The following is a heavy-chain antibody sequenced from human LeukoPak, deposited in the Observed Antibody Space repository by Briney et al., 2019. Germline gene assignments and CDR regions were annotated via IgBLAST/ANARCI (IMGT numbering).Heavy chain of an antibody. V-gene: IGHV3-43*02. D-gene: IGHD5-18*01. J-gene: IGHJ4*02. Sequence: GGSLRLSCAASAFTFDDYAMHWVRHAPGKGLEWVSLISGGGGSTYYADSVKGRFTISRDNSKNSLYLQMNSLRTEDTALYYCAKAPGYSYGYPDYWGQGTLVTVSS. CDR1: AFTFDDYA. CDR3: AKAPGYSYGYPDY. CDR2: ISGGGGST.